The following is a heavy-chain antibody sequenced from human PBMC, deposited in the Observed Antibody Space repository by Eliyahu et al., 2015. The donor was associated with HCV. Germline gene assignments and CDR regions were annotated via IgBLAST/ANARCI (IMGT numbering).Heavy chain of an antibody. J-gene: IGHJ4*02. D-gene: IGHD1-1*01. V-gene: IGHV5-51*01. Sequence: EVRLVQSGSEVKKPGESLKXSCKGFGYTFSDFWIGWVRQMPGKGLEWMGIISPGTXDDRXXPSFQGRVTISADMSINTAYLHWNSLQVXDTAVYYCARLDSDDAYYFDSWGQGTLVTVSS. CDR2: ISPGTXDD. CDR1: GYTFSDFW. CDR3: ARLDSDDAYYFDS.